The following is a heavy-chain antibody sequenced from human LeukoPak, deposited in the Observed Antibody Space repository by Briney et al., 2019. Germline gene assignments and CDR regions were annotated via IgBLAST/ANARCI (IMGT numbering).Heavy chain of an antibody. CDR3: AKDSRVWGSYRSGGFDY. CDR1: GFTFSSYG. V-gene: IGHV3-23*01. D-gene: IGHD3-16*02. CDR2: ISGSGGST. J-gene: IGHJ4*02. Sequence: PGGSLRLSCAASGFTFSSYGMSWVRQAPGKGLEWVSAISGSGGSTYYADSVKGRFTISRDNSKNTLYLQMDSLRAEDTAVYYCAKDSRVWGSYRSGGFDYWGQGTLVTVSP.